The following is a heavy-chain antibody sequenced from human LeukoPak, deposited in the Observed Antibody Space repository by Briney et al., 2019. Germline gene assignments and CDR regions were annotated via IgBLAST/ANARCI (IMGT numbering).Heavy chain of an antibody. CDR3: ARHDEECPGEYCFLLSFDY. D-gene: IGHD2-8*02. CDR1: GGSINNFY. Sequence: SQTLSLTCTVSGGSINNFYWSWIRQSPGKGLEWIGYVHSSGRTDYNPSLRSRVSMSADTSKSQLSLRLTSVTAADTAVYFCARHDEECPGEYCFLLSFDYWGPGSLVTVSS. V-gene: IGHV4-59*08. CDR2: VHSSGRT. J-gene: IGHJ4*01.